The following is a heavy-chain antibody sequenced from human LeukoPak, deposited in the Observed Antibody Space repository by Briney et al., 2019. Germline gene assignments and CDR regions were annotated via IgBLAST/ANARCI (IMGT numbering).Heavy chain of an antibody. CDR1: GFTFSSYW. D-gene: IGHD6-19*01. CDR3: ARVEVAVAGQDYYYYYYMDV. Sequence: GGSLRLSCAASGFTFSSYWMHWVRQAPGKGLVWVSRINSDGSSTSYADSVKGRFTISRDNAKNTLYLQMNSLRAEDTAVYYCARVEVAVAGQDYYYYYYMDVWGKGTTVTVSS. V-gene: IGHV3-74*01. J-gene: IGHJ6*03. CDR2: INSDGSST.